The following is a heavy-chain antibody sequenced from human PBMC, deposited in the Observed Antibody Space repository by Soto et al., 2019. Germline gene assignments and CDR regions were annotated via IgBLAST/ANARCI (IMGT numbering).Heavy chain of an antibody. D-gene: IGHD5-12*01. CDR2: IYYSGST. V-gene: IGHV4-30-4*01. J-gene: IGHJ4*02. CDR1: GGSISSGDYY. CDR3: ARSATVDRVATITGIDY. Sequence: QVQLQESGPGLVKPSQTLSLTCTVSGGSISSGDYYWSWIRQPPGKGLEWIGYIYYSGSTYYNPSLKSLVTIAADTSKNQFSLKLSSVTAADTAVYYCARSATVDRVATITGIDYWGQGTLVTVSS.